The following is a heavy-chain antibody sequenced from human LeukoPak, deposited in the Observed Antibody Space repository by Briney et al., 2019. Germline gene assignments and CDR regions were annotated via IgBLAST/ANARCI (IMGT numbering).Heavy chain of an antibody. V-gene: IGHV3-15*01. D-gene: IGHD1-26*01. J-gene: IGHJ4*02. CDR3: TTDGYKRWEPFNY. CDR1: GFSFSSAW. CDR2: IKSNADGGAT. Sequence: PGGSLRLSCEASGFSFSSAWMSWVRQPPGKGLEWVGRIKSNADGGATDYSAPVKGRFIISRDNTKNTLYLQMNSLKTEDTAVYYCTTDGYKRWEPFNYWGQGTLVTVSS.